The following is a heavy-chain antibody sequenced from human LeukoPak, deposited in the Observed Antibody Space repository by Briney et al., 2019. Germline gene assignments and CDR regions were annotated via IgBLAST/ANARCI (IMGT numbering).Heavy chain of an antibody. J-gene: IGHJ4*02. CDR3: ARARARLWGFDY. V-gene: IGHV4-38-2*02. CDR2: INHTGST. Sequence: PSETLSLTCTVSGYSISSGYYWSWIRQPPGKGLEWIGEINHTGSTNYNPSLKSRVTISVDTSKNQFSLRLSSVTAADTSVYYCARARARLWGFDYWGQGTLVTVSS. CDR1: GYSISSGYY. D-gene: IGHD5-18*01.